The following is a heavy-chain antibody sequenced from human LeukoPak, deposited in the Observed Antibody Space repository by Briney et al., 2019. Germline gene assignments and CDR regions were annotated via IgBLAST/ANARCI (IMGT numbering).Heavy chain of an antibody. J-gene: IGHJ4*02. CDR2: MSYIGNNK. Sequence: PGGSLRLSCAASGFTFNNYAIHWVRQAPGKGLEWVAVMSYIGNNKYYADSVKGRFTISRDNSKNTLYLQMNSLRAEDTAVYYCARDLSIAAADYYFDYWGQGTLVTVSS. CDR1: GFTFNNYA. CDR3: ARDLSIAAADYYFDY. D-gene: IGHD6-13*01. V-gene: IGHV3-30-3*01.